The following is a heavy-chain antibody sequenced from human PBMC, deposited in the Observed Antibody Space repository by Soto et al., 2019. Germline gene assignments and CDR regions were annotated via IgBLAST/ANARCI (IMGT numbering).Heavy chain of an antibody. J-gene: IGHJ4*02. CDR1: GFTFSNAW. D-gene: IGHD3-3*01. CDR3: TTAANLSYYDFWSGYYPYFDY. V-gene: IGHV3-15*07. CDR2: IKSKTDGGTT. Sequence: GGSLRLSCAASGFTFSNAWMNWVRQAPGKGLEWVGRIKSKTDGGTTDYAAPVKGRFTISRDDSKNTLYLQMNSLKTEDTAVYYCTTAANLSYYDFWSGYYPYFDYWGQGTLVTVSS.